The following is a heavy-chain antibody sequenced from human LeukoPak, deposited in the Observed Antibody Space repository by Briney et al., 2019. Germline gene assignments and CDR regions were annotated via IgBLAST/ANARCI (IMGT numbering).Heavy chain of an antibody. V-gene: IGHV1-2*02. J-gene: IGHJ5*02. CDR2: INPNSGGT. CDR1: GYTFTSYG. Sequence: GASVKVSCKASGYTFTSYGISWVRQAPGQGLEWMGWINPNSGGTNYAQKFQGRVTMTRDTSISTAYMELSRLRSDDTAVYYCASKPARKNWFDPWGQGTLVTVSS. D-gene: IGHD1-14*01. CDR3: ASKPARKNWFDP.